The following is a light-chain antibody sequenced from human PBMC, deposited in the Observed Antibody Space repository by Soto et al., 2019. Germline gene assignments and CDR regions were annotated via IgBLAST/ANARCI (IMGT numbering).Light chain of an antibody. CDR1: QSVTTK. CDR3: QQYGGSLRT. CDR2: GAS. V-gene: IGKV3-20*01. J-gene: IGKJ1*01. Sequence: PGERATRSCRASQSVTTKLAWYQHKPGQAPRLLISGASSRASGVPDRFSGSGSETDFTLTITRLEPEDFAVYYCQQYGGSLRTFGQGTKVDIK.